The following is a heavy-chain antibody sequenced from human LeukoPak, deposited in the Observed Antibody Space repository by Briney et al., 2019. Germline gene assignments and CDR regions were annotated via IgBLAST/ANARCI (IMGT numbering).Heavy chain of an antibody. D-gene: IGHD1-26*01. J-gene: IGHJ4*02. V-gene: IGHV4-34*01. CDR2: INHSGST. CDR1: GGSFSGYY. CDR3: AREDPVGPDSGSYYFDY. Sequence: MPSETLSLTCAVYGGSFSGYYWSWIRQPPGKGLEWIGEINHSGSTNYNPSLKSRVTISVDTSKNQFSLKLSSVTAADTAVYYCAREDPVGPDSGSYYFDYWGQGTLVTVSS.